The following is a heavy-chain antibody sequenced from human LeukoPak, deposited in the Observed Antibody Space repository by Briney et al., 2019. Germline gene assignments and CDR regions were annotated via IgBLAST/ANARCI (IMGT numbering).Heavy chain of an antibody. Sequence: ASVKVSCKASGYTFTSYYMHWVRQAPGQGLEWMGILNPSGGSTSYAQKFQGRVTMTRDTSTSTVYMELSSLRSEDTAVYYCATSLGLGSGSYYKGENYFDYWGQGTLVTVSS. D-gene: IGHD3-10*01. CDR3: ATSLGLGSGSYYKGENYFDY. J-gene: IGHJ4*02. CDR1: GYTFTSYY. CDR2: LNPSGGST. V-gene: IGHV1-46*01.